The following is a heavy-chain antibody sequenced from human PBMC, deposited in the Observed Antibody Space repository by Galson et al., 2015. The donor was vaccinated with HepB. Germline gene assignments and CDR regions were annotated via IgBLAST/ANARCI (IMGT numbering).Heavy chain of an antibody. CDR1: GYSFATYW. Sequence: QSGAEVKKPGESLKISCKGSGYSFATYWIGWVRQMPGKGLEWMGIIYPGDSDTRYSPSFQGQVTISADKSISTAYLQWSSLKASDTAMYYCARRATSSWSSGYLDPWGQGTLVTVSS. CDR2: IYPGDSDT. D-gene: IGHD6-13*01. J-gene: IGHJ5*02. V-gene: IGHV5-51*01. CDR3: ARRATSSWSSGYLDP.